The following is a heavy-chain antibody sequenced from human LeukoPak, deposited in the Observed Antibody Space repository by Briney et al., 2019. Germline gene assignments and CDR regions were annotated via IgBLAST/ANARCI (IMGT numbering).Heavy chain of an antibody. CDR3: ARDITVAGYFDY. Sequence: GGSLRLSCAASGFTFSSYSMNWVRQAAGKALEWVSSISSTSSYIYYADSVKGRFTISRDNAKNSLYLQMNSLRAEDTAVYYCARDITVAGYFDYWGQGTLVTVSS. J-gene: IGHJ4*02. V-gene: IGHV3-21*01. D-gene: IGHD6-19*01. CDR1: GFTFSSYS. CDR2: ISSTSSYI.